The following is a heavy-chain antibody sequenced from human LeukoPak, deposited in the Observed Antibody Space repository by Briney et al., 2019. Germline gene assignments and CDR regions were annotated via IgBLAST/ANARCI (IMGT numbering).Heavy chain of an antibody. CDR1: GDSW. CDR2: ISSSSSYI. CDR3: ARDPGPLRFLEWLSAPSFDY. Sequence: GGSLRLSCAGSGDSWMHWVRQVPGKGLEWVSSISSSSSYIYYADSVKGRFTISRDNAKNSLYLQMNSLRAEDTAVYYCARDPGPLRFLEWLSAPSFDYWGQGTLVTVSS. D-gene: IGHD3-3*01. V-gene: IGHV3-21*01. J-gene: IGHJ4*02.